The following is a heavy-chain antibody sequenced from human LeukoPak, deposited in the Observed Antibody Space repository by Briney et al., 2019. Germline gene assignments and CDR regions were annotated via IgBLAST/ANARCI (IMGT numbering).Heavy chain of an antibody. CDR2: IYYSGST. V-gene: IGHV4-31*03. CDR3: ARYRSDSSNTPLRYFDL. CDR1: GGSISSGGYY. D-gene: IGHD6-13*01. J-gene: IGHJ2*01. Sequence: TPSQTLSLTCTVPGGSISSGGYYWSWIRQHPGKGLEWIGYIYYSGSTYYNPSLKSRVTRSVDTSKNQFSLKLSSVTAADTAVYYCARYRSDSSNTPLRYFDLWGRGTLVTVSS.